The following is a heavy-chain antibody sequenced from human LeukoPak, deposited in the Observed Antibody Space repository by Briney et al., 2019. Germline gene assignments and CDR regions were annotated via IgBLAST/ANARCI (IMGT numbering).Heavy chain of an antibody. CDR2: IYSGGNT. J-gene: IGHJ4*02. CDR1: GFTVSSNS. D-gene: IGHD3-16*01. V-gene: IGHV3-53*01. Sequence: GGSLRLSCTVSGFTVSSNSWSWVRQAPGKGLEWVSFIYSGGNTHYSDSVKGRFTISRDNSKNTLYLQMNSLRAEDTAVYYCAKDYVWGSYDYWGQGTLVTVSS. CDR3: AKDYVWGSYDY.